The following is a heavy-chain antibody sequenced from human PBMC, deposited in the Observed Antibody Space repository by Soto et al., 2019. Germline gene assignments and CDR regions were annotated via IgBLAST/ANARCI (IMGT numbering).Heavy chain of an antibody. J-gene: IGHJ4*02. CDR1: GGSISSSSYY. D-gene: IGHD1-7*01. CDR3: ARQGELELQLHFDY. Sequence: SETLSLTCTVSGGSISSSSYYWGWIRQPPGKGLEWIGSIYYSGSTYYNPSLKSRVTISVDTSKNQFSLKLSSVTAADTAVYYCARQGELELQLHFDYWGQGTLVTVSS. CDR2: IYYSGST. V-gene: IGHV4-39*01.